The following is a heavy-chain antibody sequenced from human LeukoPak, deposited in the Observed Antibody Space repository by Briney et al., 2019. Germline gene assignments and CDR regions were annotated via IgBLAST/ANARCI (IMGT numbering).Heavy chain of an antibody. CDR3: ARIVAEMATIPESSYFDY. J-gene: IGHJ4*02. Sequence: GASVKVSCKASGYTFTGYYMHWVRQAPGQGLEWMGWINPNSGGTNYAQKFQGRVTMTRDTSISTAYMELSRLRSDDTAVYYCARIVAEMATIPESSYFDYWGQGTLITVSS. V-gene: IGHV1-2*02. D-gene: IGHD5-24*01. CDR2: INPNSGGT. CDR1: GYTFTGYY.